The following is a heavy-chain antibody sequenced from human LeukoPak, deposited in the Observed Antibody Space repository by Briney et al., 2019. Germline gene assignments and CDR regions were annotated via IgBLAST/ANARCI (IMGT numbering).Heavy chain of an antibody. CDR2: ISKDGSNK. J-gene: IGHJ4*02. V-gene: IGHV3-30*18. CDR1: GFTFSSYP. Sequence: PGRSLRLSCEASGFTFSSYPMHWVRQAPGKGLEWVAAISKDGSNKYYADSVRGRYTISRDTSKNTLYLEMNSLSGEDTAVYYCAKRGSDGRLYFFDYWGQGTLVTVSS. D-gene: IGHD1-1*01. CDR3: AKRGSDGRLYFFDY.